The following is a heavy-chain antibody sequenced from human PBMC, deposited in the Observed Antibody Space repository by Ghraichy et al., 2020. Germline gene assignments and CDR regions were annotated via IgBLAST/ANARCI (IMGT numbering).Heavy chain of an antibody. V-gene: IGHV3-48*02. Sequence: GGSLRLSCAASGFTFSSYTMSWVRQAPGKGLEWVSCITSSSSTIYYADSVKGRFTVSRDNAKSSLYLQMNSLRDEDTAVYYCARGYRPEYTSGWYVDSWGQGTLVTVSS. D-gene: IGHD6-19*01. CDR3: ARGYRPEYTSGWYVDS. CDR1: GFTFSSYT. CDR2: ITSSSSTI. J-gene: IGHJ4*02.